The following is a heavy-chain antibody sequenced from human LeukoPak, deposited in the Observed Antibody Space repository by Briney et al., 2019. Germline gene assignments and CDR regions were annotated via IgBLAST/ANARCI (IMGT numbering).Heavy chain of an antibody. CDR1: GFTFSSHA. V-gene: IGHV3-23*01. CDR3: AQDYSGYDLSAGY. Sequence: GGPLRLSCAASGFTFSSHAMSWVRQAPGKGLEWVSVISGSGRSAYYADSLKGRFTISRDNSKDTVYLQINSLRAEDTALYYCAQDYSGYDLSAGYWGQGTLVTVSS. J-gene: IGHJ4*02. D-gene: IGHD5-12*01. CDR2: ISGSGRSA.